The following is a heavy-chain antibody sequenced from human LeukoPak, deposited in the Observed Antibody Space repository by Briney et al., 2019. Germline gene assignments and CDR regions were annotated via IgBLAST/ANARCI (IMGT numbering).Heavy chain of an antibody. J-gene: IGHJ4*02. D-gene: IGHD1/OR15-1a*01. V-gene: IGHV3-23*01. CDR2: ISGSGGNT. CDR3: AKDRRNNYGTFDY. Sequence: GGSLRLSCAASGFTFSSYAMSWVRQAPGKGLEWVSAISGSGGNTYYADSEKGRFTISRDNSKNTLYLQMNSLRAEDTALYYCAKDRRNNYGTFDYWGQGTLVTVSS. CDR1: GFTFSSYA.